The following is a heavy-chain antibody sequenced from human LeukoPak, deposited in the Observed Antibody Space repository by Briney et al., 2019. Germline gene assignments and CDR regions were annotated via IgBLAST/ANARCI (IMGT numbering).Heavy chain of an antibody. CDR2: IYYSGST. V-gene: IGHV4-39*07. J-gene: IGHJ5*02. CDR3: ARGMAEAYDYNWFDP. CDR1: GGSISSSSYY. D-gene: IGHD5-12*01. Sequence: SETLSLTCTVSGGSISSSSYYWGWIRQPPGKGLEWIGSIYYSGSTYYNPSLESRVTISVDTSKNQFSLKLTSMTAADTAVYFCARGMAEAYDYNWFDPWGQGILVTVSS.